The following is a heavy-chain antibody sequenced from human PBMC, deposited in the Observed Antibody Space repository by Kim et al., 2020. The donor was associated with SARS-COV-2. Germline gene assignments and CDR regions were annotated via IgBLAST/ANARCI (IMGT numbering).Heavy chain of an antibody. CDR2: IYPEDSET. J-gene: IGHJ4*02. CDR1: GYSFTSYW. D-gene: IGHD3-10*01. CDR3: ATLDREYYFDF. Sequence: GESLKISCKASGYSFTSYWIGWVRQMPGKGLEWMGIIYPEDSETKYSPSFQGQVTMSADKSISTAYLQWRSLKASDTAMYYCATLDREYYFDFWAQGTPV. V-gene: IGHV5-51*01.